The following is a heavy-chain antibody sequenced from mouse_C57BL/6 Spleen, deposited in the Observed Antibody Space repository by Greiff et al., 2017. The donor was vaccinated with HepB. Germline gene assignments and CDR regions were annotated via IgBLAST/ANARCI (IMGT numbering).Heavy chain of an antibody. CDR2: ISDGGSYT. Sequence: DVMLVESGGGLVKPGGSLKLSCAASGFTFSSYAMSWVRQTPGKRLEWVATISDGGSYTYYPDNVKGRFTISRDNANNNRYLQMSHLKSEDTALYYCARDYYGSSPFWYFDVWGTGTTVTVSS. V-gene: IGHV5-4*01. CDR1: GFTFSSYA. D-gene: IGHD1-1*01. CDR3: ARDYYGSSPFWYFDV. J-gene: IGHJ1*03.